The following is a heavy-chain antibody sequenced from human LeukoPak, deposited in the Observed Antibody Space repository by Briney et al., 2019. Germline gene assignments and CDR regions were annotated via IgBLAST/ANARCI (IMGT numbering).Heavy chain of an antibody. CDR2: FDPEDGET. Sequence: ASVTVSCTVSGYTLTELSMHWVRQAPGKGLEWMGGFDPEDGETIYAQKFQGRVTMTEDTSTDTAYMELSSLRSEDTAVYYCATAGSDYYDSSGYPFDYWGQGTLVTVSS. CDR1: GYTLTELS. D-gene: IGHD3-22*01. J-gene: IGHJ4*02. CDR3: ATAGSDYYDSSGYPFDY. V-gene: IGHV1-24*01.